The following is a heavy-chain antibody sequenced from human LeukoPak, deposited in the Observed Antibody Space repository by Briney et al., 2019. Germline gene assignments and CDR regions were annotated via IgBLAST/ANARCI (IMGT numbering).Heavy chain of an antibody. Sequence: GGALRLSCAASGFTFDDYGMSWVRQAPGKGLEWVSGINWNGRSLGYADSVKGRFTISRDNAKNSLYLRMNSLRAEDTALYYCARDPDSSGYYYDYFDYWGPGTLVTVSS. V-gene: IGHV3-20*04. CDR2: INWNGRSL. D-gene: IGHD3-22*01. CDR3: ARDPDSSGYYYDYFDY. J-gene: IGHJ4*02. CDR1: GFTFDDYG.